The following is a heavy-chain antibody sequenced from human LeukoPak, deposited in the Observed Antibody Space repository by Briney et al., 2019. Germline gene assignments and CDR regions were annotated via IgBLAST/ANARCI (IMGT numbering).Heavy chain of an antibody. Sequence: ASVKVSCKASGYTFTTYGISWVRHAPGQGLEWMGWISGYNGNTNNAQKFQGRVTLTTDTSASTAYMELRSLISDDTAVYYCARDLTRYSGSYGAFDIWGQGTMVTVSS. J-gene: IGHJ3*02. D-gene: IGHD5-12*01. V-gene: IGHV1-18*01. CDR2: ISGYNGNT. CDR3: ARDLTRYSGSYGAFDI. CDR1: GYTFTTYG.